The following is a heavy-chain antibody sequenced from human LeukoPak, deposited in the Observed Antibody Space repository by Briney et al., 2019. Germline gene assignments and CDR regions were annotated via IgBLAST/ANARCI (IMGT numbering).Heavy chain of an antibody. CDR2: INTDGTTT. Sequence: GGSLRLSCVGSGFTFNNYWMLWVRQAPGKGLVWVSRINTDGTTTSYADSVKGRFTFSRDNAKNTLYLQMNSLRGEDTAVYYCTRYLSGGFDSWGQGTLVTASS. J-gene: IGHJ4*02. V-gene: IGHV3-74*01. CDR3: TRYLSGGFDS. D-gene: IGHD2-15*01. CDR1: GFTFNNYW.